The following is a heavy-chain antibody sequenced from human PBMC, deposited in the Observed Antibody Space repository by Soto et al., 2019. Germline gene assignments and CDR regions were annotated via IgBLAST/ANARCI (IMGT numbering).Heavy chain of an antibody. D-gene: IGHD2-2*03. Sequence: GGSLRLSCAASGFTFSSYGMHWVRQAPGKGLEWVAVISYDGSNKYYADSVKGRFTISRDNSKNTLYLQMNSLRAEDTAVYYCAKDGYCSSTSCYLNYYYGMDVWGQGTTVTVSS. V-gene: IGHV3-30*18. J-gene: IGHJ6*02. CDR1: GFTFSSYG. CDR2: ISYDGSNK. CDR3: AKDGYCSSTSCYLNYYYGMDV.